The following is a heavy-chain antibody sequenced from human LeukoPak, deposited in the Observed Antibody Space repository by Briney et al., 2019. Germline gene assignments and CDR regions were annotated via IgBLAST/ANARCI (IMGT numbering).Heavy chain of an antibody. J-gene: IGHJ6*03. CDR2: ISPSGGST. CDR1: GYTFTSNY. D-gene: IGHD2-2*01. CDR3: AREGGFDCSSTSCNFYYYYMDV. V-gene: IGHV1-46*01. Sequence: ASVKVSCKAFGYTFTSNYMHWVRQAPGQGPEWMGVISPSGGSTTYAQKFQGRVTLTRDMSTSTDYLELSRLRSDDTAVYYCAREGGFDCSSTSCNFYYYYMDVWGKGTTVTISS.